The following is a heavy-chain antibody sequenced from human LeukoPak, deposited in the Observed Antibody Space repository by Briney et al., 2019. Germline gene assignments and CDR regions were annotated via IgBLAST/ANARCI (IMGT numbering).Heavy chain of an antibody. CDR1: GFTFNYAW. J-gene: IGHJ6*02. D-gene: IGHD3-10*01. V-gene: IGHV3-15*01. Sequence: PGGSLRLSCAASGFTFNYAWMSWVRQAPGKGLEWVGRIKSNSDGGTTDYAAPVKGRFTISRDDSRNTLYLQMNSLKTEDTAVYFCARHQHMVGGSYYYYGMDVWGQGTTVTVSS. CDR2: IKSNSDGGTT. CDR3: ARHQHMVGGSYYYYGMDV.